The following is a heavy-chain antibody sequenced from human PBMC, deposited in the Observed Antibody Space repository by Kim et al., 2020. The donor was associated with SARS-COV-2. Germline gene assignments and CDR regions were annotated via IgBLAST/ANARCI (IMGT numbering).Heavy chain of an antibody. J-gene: IGHJ3*02. D-gene: IGHD3-9*01. CDR3: ANQGLRYFDWFQGNHDAFDI. CDR2: ISYDGSKK. Sequence: GGSLILSCAASGFSFSNSGMHWVRQAPGKGLEWVAAISYDGSKKYYVDSVKGRFTISRDNSKNTLYLQMNSLRAEDTAVYYCANQGLRYFDWFQGNHDAFDIWGQGTMVTVSS. CDR1: GFSFSNSG. V-gene: IGHV3-30*18.